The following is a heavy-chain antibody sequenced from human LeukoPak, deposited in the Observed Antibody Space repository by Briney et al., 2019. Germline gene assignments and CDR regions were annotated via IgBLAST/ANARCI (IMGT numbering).Heavy chain of an antibody. CDR1: GFTFSSYA. J-gene: IGHJ6*02. V-gene: IGHV3-23*01. Sequence: GGSLRLSCAASGFTFSSYAMSWVRQAPGKGLEWVSAISGSGGSTYYADSVKGRFTISRDNAKNSLYLQMNSLRAEDTAVYYCARDRGDYYGSGSYYNGPPPQYYYGMDVWGQGTTVTVSS. D-gene: IGHD3-10*01. CDR2: ISGSGGST. CDR3: ARDRGDYYGSGSYYNGPPPQYYYGMDV.